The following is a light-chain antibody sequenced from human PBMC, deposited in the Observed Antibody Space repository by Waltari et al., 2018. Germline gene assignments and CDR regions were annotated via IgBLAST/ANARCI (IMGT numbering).Light chain of an antibody. CDR3: QQYDSSPRT. J-gene: IGKJ4*01. CDR1: QTVSSNF. V-gene: IGKV3-20*01. CDR2: GAS. Sequence: EIVLTPSPSTLSLSPGERATLSCRASQTVSSNFFAWYQQKPGLAPRLLMYGASNRAAGIPDRFSGSGSGTDFTLTISRLEPEDFAVYYCQQYDSSPRTFGGGTKVQIK.